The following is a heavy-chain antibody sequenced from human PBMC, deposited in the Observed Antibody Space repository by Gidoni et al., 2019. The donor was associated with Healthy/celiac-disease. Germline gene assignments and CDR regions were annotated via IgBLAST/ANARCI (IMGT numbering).Heavy chain of an antibody. CDR2: IIPILGIA. J-gene: IGHJ5*02. CDR3: ARFGGYCSSTSCPTSYTNWFDP. Sequence: VKKPGSSVKVSCKASGGTFSSYTISWVRQAPGQGLEWMGRIIPILGIANYAQKFQGRVTITADKSTSTAYMELSSLRSEDTAVYYGARFGGYCSSTSCPTSYTNWFDPWGQGTLVTVSS. D-gene: IGHD2-2*01. CDR1: GGTFSSYT. V-gene: IGHV1-69*02.